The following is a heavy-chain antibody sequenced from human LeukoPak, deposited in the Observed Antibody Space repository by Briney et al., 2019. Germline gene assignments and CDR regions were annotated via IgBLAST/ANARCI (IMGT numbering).Heavy chain of an antibody. CDR2: INPNSGGT. V-gene: IGHV1-2*04. Sequence: GASVKVSCKASGYTFTGYYMHWVRQAPGQGLEWMGWINPNSGGTNYAQKFQGWVTMTRDTSISIAYMELSRLRSDDTAVYYCARGLDYYYYGMDVWGQGTTVTVSS. CDR3: ARGLDYYYYGMDV. J-gene: IGHJ6*02. CDR1: GYTFTGYY.